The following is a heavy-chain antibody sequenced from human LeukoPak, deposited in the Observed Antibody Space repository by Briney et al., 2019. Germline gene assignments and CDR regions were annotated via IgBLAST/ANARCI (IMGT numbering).Heavy chain of an antibody. D-gene: IGHD3-16*02. V-gene: IGHV4-34*01. CDR1: GGSFSGYY. J-gene: IGHJ4*02. CDR3: ARQSEMYYDYVWGSYRWFDY. CDR2: IYYSGST. Sequence: PSETLSLTCAVYGGSFSGYYWSWIRQPPGKGLEWIGSIYYSGSTYYNPSLKSRVTISVDTSKNQFSLKLSSVTAADTAVYYCARQSEMYYDYVWGSYRWFDYWGQGTLVTVSS.